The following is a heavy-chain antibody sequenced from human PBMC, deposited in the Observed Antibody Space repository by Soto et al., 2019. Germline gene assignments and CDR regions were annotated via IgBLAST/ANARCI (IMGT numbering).Heavy chain of an antibody. CDR2: IGEDGGIS. CDR1: EFNFKDYW. J-gene: IGHJ3*01. V-gene: IGHV3-7*01. CDR3: ARDRNYHLSGYYEAFDV. D-gene: IGHD3-9*01. Sequence: EVQLVESGGGLVQPGGSLRLSCAGSEFNFKDYWMTWVRQAPGKGLEWLANIGEDGGISNYVDSVKGRFTISRDNVKNSLDLQINSLRAEDTAVYYCARDRNYHLSGYYEAFDVWGQGTVVTVSS.